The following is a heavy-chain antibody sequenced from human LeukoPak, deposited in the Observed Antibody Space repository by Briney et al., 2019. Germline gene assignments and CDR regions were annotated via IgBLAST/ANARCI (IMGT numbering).Heavy chain of an antibody. CDR1: GFTFSDYA. D-gene: IGHD2-2*01. V-gene: IGHV3-23*01. CDR3: ARDVIDCSSTSCSNWFDP. J-gene: IGHJ5*02. Sequence: GGSLRLSCAASGFTFSDYAMNWVRQAPGKGLEWISGISGNTNNTYYADSVKGRFTISRDNSKNTLYLQMNSLRAEDTAVYYCARDVIDCSSTSCSNWFDPWGQGTLVTVSS. CDR2: ISGNTNNT.